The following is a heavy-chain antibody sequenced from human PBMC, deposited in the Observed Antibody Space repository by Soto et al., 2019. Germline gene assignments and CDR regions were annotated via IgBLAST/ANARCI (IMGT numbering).Heavy chain of an antibody. D-gene: IGHD2-21*02. Sequence: PGGSLRLSCAASGFTFSSYSMNWFRQAPGKGLEWVSSISSSSSYIYYADSVKGRCTISRDNAKNSLYLQMNSLRAEDTAVYYCARVILSPGVTHNPPDAFDIWSQGTMVTVSS. J-gene: IGHJ3*02. CDR2: ISSSSSYI. V-gene: IGHV3-21*01. CDR1: GFTFSSYS. CDR3: ARVILSPGVTHNPPDAFDI.